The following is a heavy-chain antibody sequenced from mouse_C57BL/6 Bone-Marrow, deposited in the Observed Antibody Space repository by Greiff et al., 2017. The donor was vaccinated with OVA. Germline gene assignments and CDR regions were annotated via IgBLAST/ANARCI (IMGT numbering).Heavy chain of an antibody. CDR2: INPNNGGT. V-gene: IGHV1-26*01. D-gene: IGHD2-4*01. J-gene: IGHJ3*01. Sequence: VHVKQSGPELVKPGASVKISCKASGYTFTDYYMNWVKQSHGKSLEWIGDINPNNGGTSYNQKFKGKATLTVDKSSSTAYMELRSLTSEDSAVYYCARRGDYDGFAYWGQGTLVTVSA. CDR3: ARRGDYDGFAY. CDR1: GYTFTDYY.